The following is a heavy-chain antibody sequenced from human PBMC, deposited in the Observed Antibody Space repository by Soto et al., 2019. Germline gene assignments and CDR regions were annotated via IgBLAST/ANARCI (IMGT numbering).Heavy chain of an antibody. D-gene: IGHD3-10*01. J-gene: IGHJ5*02. CDR1: GGSFSGYY. Sequence: SETLSLTCAVYGGSFSGYYWSWIRQPPGKGLEWIGEINHSGSTNYNPSLKSRVTISVDTSKNQFSLELSSLTAADTAVYYCARGIGSGSSSSFNWFDPWGQEILVTVSS. CDR2: INHSGST. V-gene: IGHV4-34*01. CDR3: ARGIGSGSSSSFNWFDP.